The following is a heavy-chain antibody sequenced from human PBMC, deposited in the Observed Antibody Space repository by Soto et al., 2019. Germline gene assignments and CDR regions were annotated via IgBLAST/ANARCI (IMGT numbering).Heavy chain of an antibody. CDR2: IYYSGST. CDR3: ARQPLGILTGYYIRHFDY. D-gene: IGHD3-9*01. CDR1: GGSISSSSYY. Sequence: QLQLQESGPGLVKPSETLSLTCTVSGGSISSSSYYWGWIRQPPGKGLEWIGSIYYSGSTYYNPSLKSRVTISVDTSKNQFSLKLSSVTAADTAVYYCARQPLGILTGYYIRHFDYWGQGTLVTVSS. J-gene: IGHJ4*02. V-gene: IGHV4-39*01.